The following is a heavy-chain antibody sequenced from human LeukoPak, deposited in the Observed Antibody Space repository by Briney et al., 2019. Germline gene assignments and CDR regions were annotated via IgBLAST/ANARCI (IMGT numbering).Heavy chain of an antibody. CDR3: ARGVGK. Sequence: TSETLSLTCTVSGGSVSGHYWNWIRQPPGKGLEWIGYIYGSGRTSYNPSLKSRVTISVDTSKNQFSLKLSSVTAADTAVYYCARGVGKWGQGTLVTVSS. CDR1: GGSVSGHY. V-gene: IGHV4-59*02. D-gene: IGHD1-26*01. CDR2: IYGSGRT. J-gene: IGHJ4*02.